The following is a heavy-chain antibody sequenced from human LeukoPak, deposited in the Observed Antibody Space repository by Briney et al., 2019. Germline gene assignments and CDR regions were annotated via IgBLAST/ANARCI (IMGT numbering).Heavy chain of an antibody. CDR2: ISGSGGST. CDR3: AKRAAYYFDY. Sequence: GGSLRLSCAASGFTFSSYAMHWVRQAPGKGLEWVSSISGSGGSTYNADSEKGRFTISRDNSKTTLYLQMNSLRAEDTAVYYCAKRAAYYFDYWGQGTLVAVSS. CDR1: GFTFSSYA. J-gene: IGHJ4*02. V-gene: IGHV3-23*01. D-gene: IGHD6-25*01.